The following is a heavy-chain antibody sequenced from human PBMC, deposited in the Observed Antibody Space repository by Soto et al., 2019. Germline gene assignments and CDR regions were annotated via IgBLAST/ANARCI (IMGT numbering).Heavy chain of an antibody. CDR2: IIPILGIA. D-gene: IGHD2-21*02. J-gene: IGHJ6*02. Sequence: QVQLVQSGAEVKKPGSSVKVSCKASGGTFSSYTISWVRQAPGQGLEWMGRIIPILGIANYAQKFQGRVTITADKSTSTAYMELSSLRSEDTAVYYCARADCGGDCYSGYYYYGMDVWGQGTTVTVSS. CDR3: ARADCGGDCYSGYYYYGMDV. CDR1: GGTFSSYT. V-gene: IGHV1-69*02.